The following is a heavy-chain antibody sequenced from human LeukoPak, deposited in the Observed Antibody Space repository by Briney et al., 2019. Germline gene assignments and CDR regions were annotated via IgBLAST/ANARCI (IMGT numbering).Heavy chain of an antibody. CDR2: IIPIFGTA. J-gene: IGHJ6*03. V-gene: IGHV1-69*13. CDR3: ARGAVWSGYYSYYYYYMDV. CDR1: GGTFSSYA. D-gene: IGHD3-3*01. Sequence: SVKVPCKASGGTFSSYAISWVRQAPGQGLEWMGGIIPIFGTANYAQKFQGGVTITPDESTSTAYMELSSLRSEDTAVYYCARGAVWSGYYSYYYYYMDVWGKGTTVTVCS.